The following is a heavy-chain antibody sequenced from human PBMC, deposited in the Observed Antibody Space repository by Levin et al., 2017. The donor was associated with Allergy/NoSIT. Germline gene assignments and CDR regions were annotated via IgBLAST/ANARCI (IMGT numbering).Heavy chain of an antibody. CDR2: ISYSGST. J-gene: IGHJ4*02. V-gene: IGHV4-59*11. CDR1: GASISSHY. CDR3: ARAGGVVDSAQDLDY. Sequence: PGGSLRLSCIVSGASISSHYWSWIRQPPGKGLEWIGYISYSGSTNYNPSLRSRIAISIDTSKNQLSLKLNSVTAADTAVYYCARAGGVVDSAQDLDYWGQGTLVTVSS. D-gene: IGHD5-18*01.